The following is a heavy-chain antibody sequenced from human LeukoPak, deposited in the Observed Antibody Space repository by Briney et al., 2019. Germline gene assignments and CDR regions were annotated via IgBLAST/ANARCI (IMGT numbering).Heavy chain of an antibody. CDR1: GGSINNYF. CDR2: INYSGRT. D-gene: IGHD6-13*01. Sequence: SETLSLTCTASGGSINNYFWTWIRQPPGKGVEWIAFINYSGRTNSNPSLKSRVTISVDTSKNQFSLKLSSVTAADTAVYYCARLTRGGSSSWSHFDYWGQGTLVTVSS. CDR3: ARLTRGGSSSWSHFDY. V-gene: IGHV4-59*08. J-gene: IGHJ4*02.